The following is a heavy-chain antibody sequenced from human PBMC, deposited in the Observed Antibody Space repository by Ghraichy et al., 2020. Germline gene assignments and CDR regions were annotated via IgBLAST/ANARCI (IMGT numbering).Heavy chain of an antibody. Sequence: SVKVSCKASGGTFSSYAISWVRQAPGQGLEWMGGIIPIFGTANYAQKFQGRVTITADESTSTAYMELSSLRSEDTAVYYCASHHDSSGYYYAYWGQGTLVTVSS. CDR2: IIPIFGTA. CDR3: ASHHDSSGYYYAY. CDR1: GGTFSSYA. J-gene: IGHJ4*02. V-gene: IGHV1-69*13. D-gene: IGHD3-22*01.